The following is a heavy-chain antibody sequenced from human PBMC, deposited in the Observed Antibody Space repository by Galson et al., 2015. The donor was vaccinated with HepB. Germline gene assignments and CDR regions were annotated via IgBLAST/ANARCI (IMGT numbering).Heavy chain of an antibody. CDR3: AKDLSQGWAYFDY. J-gene: IGHJ4*02. V-gene: IGHV3-23*01. CDR1: GFTFTTYA. CDR2: ISGSGGST. D-gene: IGHD1-26*01. Sequence: SLRLSCAASGFTFTTYAMTWVRQAPGKGLEWVSTISGSGGSTYYADSVKGRFTISRDNSKNTLYLQMNSLRAEDTAVYFCAKDLSQGWAYFDYWGQGTLVTVSS.